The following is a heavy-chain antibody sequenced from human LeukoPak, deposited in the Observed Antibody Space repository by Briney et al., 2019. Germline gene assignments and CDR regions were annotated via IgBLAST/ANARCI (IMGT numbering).Heavy chain of an antibody. D-gene: IGHD4-23*01. V-gene: IGHV1-3*01. Sequence: ASVKVSCKASGYTFTSYAMHWVRQAPGQRLEWMGWINAGNGNTKYSQKFQGRVTITRDTSASTAYMELSSLRSEDTAVYYCARDRDYGGNGIFDYWGQGTLVTVSS. CDR2: INAGNGNT. J-gene: IGHJ4*02. CDR3: ARDRDYGGNGIFDY. CDR1: GYTFTSYA.